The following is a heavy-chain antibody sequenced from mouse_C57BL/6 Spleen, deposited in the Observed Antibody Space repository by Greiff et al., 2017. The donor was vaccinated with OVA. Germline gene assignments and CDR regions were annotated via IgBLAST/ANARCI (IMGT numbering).Heavy chain of an antibody. V-gene: IGHV1-80*01. Sequence: QVQLKQSGAELVKPGASVKISCKASGYAFSSYWMNWVKQRPGKGLEWIGQIYPGDGDTNYNGKFKGKATLTADKSSSTAYMQLSSLTSEDSAVYFCARWRMYDGYDMGAMDYWGQGTSVTVSS. CDR1: GYAFSSYW. CDR2: IYPGDGDT. CDR3: ARWRMYDGYDMGAMDY. J-gene: IGHJ4*01. D-gene: IGHD2-3*01.